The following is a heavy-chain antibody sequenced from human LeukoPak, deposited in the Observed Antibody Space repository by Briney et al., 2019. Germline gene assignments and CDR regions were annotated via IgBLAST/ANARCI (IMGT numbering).Heavy chain of an antibody. Sequence: GRSLRLSCAASGFTFSSYGMHWVRQAPGKGLERVAVIWYDGSNKYYADSVKGRFTISRDNSKNTLYLQMNSLRAEDTAVYYCAREKIAARKSYYYYGMDVWGQGTTVTVSS. J-gene: IGHJ6*02. D-gene: IGHD6-6*01. V-gene: IGHV3-33*01. CDR1: GFTFSSYG. CDR2: IWYDGSNK. CDR3: AREKIAARKSYYYYGMDV.